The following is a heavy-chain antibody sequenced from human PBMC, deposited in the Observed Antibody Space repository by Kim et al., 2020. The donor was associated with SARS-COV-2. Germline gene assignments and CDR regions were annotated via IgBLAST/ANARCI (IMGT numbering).Heavy chain of an antibody. V-gene: IGHV3-30*04. CDR3: AREPTTSSWSYYFEY. CDR1: GFSFSNYA. CDR2: ISYDGTNK. D-gene: IGHD6-13*01. Sequence: WGSLRLSCAASGFSFSNYAMFWVRQAPGKGLEWVALISYDGTNKDYADSVKGRFTISRDNSKSTLYLQMNSLRVADTAVYFCAREPTTSSWSYYFEYWGQGTLVTDSS. J-gene: IGHJ4*01.